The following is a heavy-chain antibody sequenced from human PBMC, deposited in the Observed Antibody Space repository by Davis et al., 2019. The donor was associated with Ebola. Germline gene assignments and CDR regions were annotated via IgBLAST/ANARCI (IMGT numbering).Heavy chain of an antibody. D-gene: IGHD1-1*01. J-gene: IGHJ4*02. Sequence: SGPTLLNPTPTLTLTCTFSGFSLLTTGMTVNWIRQPPGTALEWLSRIAWDDDKYYSTSLMTRITISKDSSTNQVVLTLTNMDPVDTATYFCARTKVGTTSDCDYWGQGTLVTVSS. V-gene: IGHV2-70*11. CDR1: GFSLLTTGMT. CDR3: ARTKVGTTSDCDY. CDR2: IAWDDDK.